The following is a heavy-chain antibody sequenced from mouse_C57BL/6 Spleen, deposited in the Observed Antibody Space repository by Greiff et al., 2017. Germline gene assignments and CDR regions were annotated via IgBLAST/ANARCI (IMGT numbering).Heavy chain of an antibody. CDR3: ASTYDYEYFDV. J-gene: IGHJ1*03. D-gene: IGHD2-4*01. V-gene: IGHV2-2*01. CDR1: GFSLTSYG. CDR2: IWSGGST. Sequence: VQLQQSGPGLVQPSQSLSITCTVSGFSLTSYGVHWVRQSSGKGLEWLGVIWSGGSTDYNAAFISRLSISKDNSKSQVFFKMNSLQADDTAIYYCASTYDYEYFDVWGTGTTVTVSS.